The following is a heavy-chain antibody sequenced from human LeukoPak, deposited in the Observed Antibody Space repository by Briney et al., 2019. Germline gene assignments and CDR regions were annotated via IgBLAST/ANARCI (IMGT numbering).Heavy chain of an antibody. J-gene: IGHJ5*02. CDR3: ARGRGIAAAGISPDWFDP. CDR2: IYYSGST. V-gene: IGHV4-59*01. D-gene: IGHD6-13*01. Sequence: SETLSLTCTVSGGSISSYYWSWIRQPPGKGLEWIGYIYYSGSTNYNPSLKSRVTISVDTSKNQFSLKLSSVTAADTAVYYCARGRGIAAAGISPDWFDPWGQGTLVTVSS. CDR1: GGSISSYY.